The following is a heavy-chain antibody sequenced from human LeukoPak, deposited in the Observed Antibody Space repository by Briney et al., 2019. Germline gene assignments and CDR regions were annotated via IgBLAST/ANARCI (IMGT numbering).Heavy chain of an antibody. D-gene: IGHD1-26*01. V-gene: IGHV4-34*01. CDR1: GGSFSGYC. J-gene: IGHJ4*02. CDR2: INHSGST. CDR3: ARGPSRYPFDY. Sequence: SETLSLTCAVYGGSFSGYCWSWIRQPPGKGLEWIGEINHSGSTNYNPSLKSRVTISVDTSKNQFSLKLSSVTAADTAVYYCARGPSRYPFDYWGQGTLVTVSS.